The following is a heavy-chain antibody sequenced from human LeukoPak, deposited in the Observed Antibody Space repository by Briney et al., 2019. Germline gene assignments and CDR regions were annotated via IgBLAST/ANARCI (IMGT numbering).Heavy chain of an antibody. CDR2: ISYDGSNK. J-gene: IGHJ6*02. Sequence: GGSLRLSCAASGFTFSSYAMHWVRQAPGKGLEWVAVISYDGSNKYYADSGKGRFTISRDNSKNTLYVQMNSLRAEDTAVYYCARGVVPAARHYYGMDVWGQGTTVTVSS. V-gene: IGHV3-30*04. CDR1: GFTFSSYA. D-gene: IGHD2-2*01. CDR3: ARGVVPAARHYYGMDV.